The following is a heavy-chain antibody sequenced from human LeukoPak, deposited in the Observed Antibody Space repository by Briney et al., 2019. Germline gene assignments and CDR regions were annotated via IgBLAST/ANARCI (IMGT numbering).Heavy chain of an antibody. CDR2: IYYSGST. V-gene: IGHV4-59*01. CDR1: GGSISSYY. D-gene: IGHD2-15*01. Sequence: SETLSLTCTVPGGSISSYYWSWIRQPPGKGLEWIGYIYYSGSTNYNPSLKSRVTISVDTSKNRFSLKLSSVTAADTAVYYCARDLGDCSGGSCYSYDYWGQGTLVTVSS. J-gene: IGHJ4*02. CDR3: ARDLGDCSGGSCYSYDY.